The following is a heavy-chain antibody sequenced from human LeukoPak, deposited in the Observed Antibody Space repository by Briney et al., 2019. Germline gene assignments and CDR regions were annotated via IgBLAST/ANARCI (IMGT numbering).Heavy chain of an antibody. CDR3: ARDAWYYDFWSGYPLLYFDY. J-gene: IGHJ4*02. CDR1: GYTFTSYD. D-gene: IGHD3-3*01. Sequence: ASVKVSCKASGYTFTSYDINWVRQATGQGLEWMGWMNPNSGNTGYAQKFQGRVTMTRNTSISTAYMELSSLRSEDTAVYYCARDAWYYDFWSGYPLLYFDYWGQGTLVTVSS. V-gene: IGHV1-8*01. CDR2: MNPNSGNT.